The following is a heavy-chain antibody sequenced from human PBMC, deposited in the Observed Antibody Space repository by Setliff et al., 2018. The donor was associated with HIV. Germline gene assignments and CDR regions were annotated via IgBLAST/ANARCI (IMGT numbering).Heavy chain of an antibody. CDR2: IYYRGST. J-gene: IGHJ3*02. CDR3: ARDSDDSGFWDAFNI. D-gene: IGHD3-22*01. Sequence: PSETLSLTCSVSGDPISSGGYYWSWIRQHPGKGLEWIGYIYYRGSTYYNPSLKSRVTISVDTSKNQFSLRLTSMTAADTAVYYCARDSDDSGFWDAFNIWGQGTMVTVSS. CDR1: GDPISSGGYY. V-gene: IGHV4-31*03.